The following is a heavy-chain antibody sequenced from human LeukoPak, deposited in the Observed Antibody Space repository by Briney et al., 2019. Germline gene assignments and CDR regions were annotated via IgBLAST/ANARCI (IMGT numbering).Heavy chain of an antibody. D-gene: IGHD6-13*01. J-gene: IGHJ5*02. V-gene: IGHV6-1*01. CDR1: GDSVSSNSAA. CDR2: TYYRSKWYN. Sequence: SQTLSLTFAISGDSVSSNSAAWNWIRQSPSRGLEWLGSTYYRSKWYNDYAVSVKSRITINPDTSKNQFSLQLNSVTPEDTAVYYCARDSSSWPELGFDPWGQGTQVTVSS. CDR3: ARDSSSWPELGFDP.